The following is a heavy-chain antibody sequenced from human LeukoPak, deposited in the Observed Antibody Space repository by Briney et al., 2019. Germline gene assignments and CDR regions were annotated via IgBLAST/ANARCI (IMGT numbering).Heavy chain of an antibody. CDR1: GGSISSGGYY. V-gene: IGHV4-31*03. J-gene: IGHJ4*02. CDR2: IYYSGST. D-gene: IGHD3-10*01. CDR3: ARDLSYGRYFDY. Sequence: SQTPSLTCTVSGGSISSGGYYWSWIRQHPGKGLEWIGYIYYSGSTYCNPSLKSRVTISVDTSKNQFSLKLSSVTAADTAVYYCARDLSYGRYFDYWGQGTLVTVSS.